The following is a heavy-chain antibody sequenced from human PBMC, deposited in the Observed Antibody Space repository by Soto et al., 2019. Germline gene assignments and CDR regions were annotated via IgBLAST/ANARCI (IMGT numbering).Heavy chain of an antibody. Sequence: PGGPLRLPFAAPDFPFVGNGRTWVRNPPGKGREGFSGINWNGGSTGYADSVKGLFTISRDNAKNSLYMQMNSLRAEDTALYYGARGGYAGPFDYWGQGTLVTVSS. D-gene: IGHD2-8*01. J-gene: IGHJ4*02. CDR2: INWNGGST. CDR1: DFPFVGNG. CDR3: ARGGYAGPFDY. V-gene: IGHV3-20*03.